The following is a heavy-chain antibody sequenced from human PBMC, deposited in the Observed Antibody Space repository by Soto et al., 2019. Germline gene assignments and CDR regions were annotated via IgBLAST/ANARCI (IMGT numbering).Heavy chain of an antibody. CDR3: ARAECSSPDCLTAYYSYGLDV. D-gene: IGHD3-9*01. Sequence: GGSLRLSCAASGFTFSNFEMHWVRQAPGKXLEWVSYINTAGSTKYYAESVKGRFTISRDNARNSLFLQMNSLRAEDTAVYYCARAECSSPDCLTAYYSYGLDVWGQGSTVTVSS. V-gene: IGHV3-48*03. CDR1: GFTFSNFE. CDR2: INTAGSTK. J-gene: IGHJ6*02.